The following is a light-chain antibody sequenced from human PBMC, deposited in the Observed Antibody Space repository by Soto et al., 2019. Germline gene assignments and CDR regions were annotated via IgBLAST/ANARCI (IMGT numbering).Light chain of an antibody. V-gene: IGKV3D-20*01. CDR3: QQYGSSPRT. CDR2: DAS. CDR1: QSVSSSH. Sequence: EIVLTQSPATLSLSPGERATVSCGASQSVSSSHLAWYQQKPGLAPRLLIYDASSRATGIPDRFSGSGSGTDFTRTISRLEPEDFAVYYCQQYGSSPRTFGQGTKVEIK. J-gene: IGKJ1*01.